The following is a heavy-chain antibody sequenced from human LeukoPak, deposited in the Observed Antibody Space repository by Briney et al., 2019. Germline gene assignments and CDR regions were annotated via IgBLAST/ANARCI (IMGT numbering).Heavy chain of an antibody. J-gene: IGHJ5*02. V-gene: IGHV3-23*01. D-gene: IGHD4-17*01. CDR1: GFTFSSYV. Sequence: PGGSLRLSCAASGFTFSSYVMSWVRQAPGKGLEWVSSMSRNGDSTYYADSAKGRFTISRDNSKNTLYLQMDSLRAEDTALYYCAKQWDYGDYVWLGPWGQGTLVTVSS. CDR3: AKQWDYGDYVWLGP. CDR2: MSRNGDST.